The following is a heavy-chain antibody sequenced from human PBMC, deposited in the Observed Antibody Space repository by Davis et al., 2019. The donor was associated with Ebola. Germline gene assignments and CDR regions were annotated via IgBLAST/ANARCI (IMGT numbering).Heavy chain of an antibody. CDR2: ISSSSSYI. CDR1: GFTFSSYS. V-gene: IGHV3-21*01. CDR3: ARAVEGLLRFLDSYFDY. Sequence: PGGSLRLSCAASGFTFSSYSMNWVRQAPGKGLEWVSSISSSSSYIYYADSVKGRFTISRDNAKNSLYLQMNSLRAEDTAVYYCARAVEGLLRFLDSYFDYWGQGTLVTVSS. D-gene: IGHD3-3*01. J-gene: IGHJ4*02.